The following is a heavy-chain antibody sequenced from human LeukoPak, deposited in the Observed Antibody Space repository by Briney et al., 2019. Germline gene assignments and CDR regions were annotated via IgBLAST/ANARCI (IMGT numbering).Heavy chain of an antibody. CDR3: ARSGGNSYYYGSGSYPNYYYYGMDV. CDR1: GFTFSGYG. D-gene: IGHD3-10*01. V-gene: IGHV3-30*03. CDR2: ISQDGNNG. Sequence: GRSLRLSCAASGFTFSGYGMHWVRQAPGKGLEWVAVISQDGNNGYFADSVKGRFTISRDNSKNTLYLQMNSLRAEDTAVYYCARSGGNSYYYGSGSYPNYYYYGMDVWGQGTTVTVSS. J-gene: IGHJ6*02.